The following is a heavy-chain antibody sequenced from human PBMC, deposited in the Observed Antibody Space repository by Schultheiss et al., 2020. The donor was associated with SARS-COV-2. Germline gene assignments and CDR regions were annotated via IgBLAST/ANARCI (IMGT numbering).Heavy chain of an antibody. CDR1: GGSISSYY. CDR2: IYYSGST. V-gene: IGHV4-59*12. J-gene: IGHJ4*02. CDR3: ARDRTTYSSSCLDY. D-gene: IGHD6-13*01. Sequence: SETLSLTCTVSGGSISSYYWSWIRQPPGKGLEWIGYIYYSGSTNYNPSLRSRVTISVDKSKNQFSLKLSSVTAADTAVYYCARDRTTYSSSCLDYWGQGTLVTVSS.